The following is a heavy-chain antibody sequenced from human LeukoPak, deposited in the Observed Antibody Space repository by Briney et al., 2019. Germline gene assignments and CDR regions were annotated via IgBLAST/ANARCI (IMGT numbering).Heavy chain of an antibody. V-gene: IGHV4-39*07. CDR2: IYYSGST. CDR3: ARVMVRGVIPYYYYYMDV. CDR1: GGSISSSSYY. Sequence: SETLSLTCTVSGGSISSSSYYRGWIRQPPGKGLEWIGSIYYSGSTNYNPSLKSRVTISVDTSKNQFSLKLSSVTAADTAVYYCARVMVRGVIPYYYYYMDVWGKGTTVTISS. D-gene: IGHD3-10*01. J-gene: IGHJ6*03.